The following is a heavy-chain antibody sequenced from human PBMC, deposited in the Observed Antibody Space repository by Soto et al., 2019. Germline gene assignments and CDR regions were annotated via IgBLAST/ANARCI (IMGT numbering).Heavy chain of an antibody. CDR3: ARGKPLNAAMVPYYFDY. D-gene: IGHD5-18*01. V-gene: IGHV1-69*06. J-gene: IGHJ4*02. CDR2: IIPIFGTA. CDR1: GGTFSSYA. Sequence: ASVKVSCKASGGTFSSYAISWVRQAPGQGLEWMGGIIPIFGTANYAQKFQGRVTITADKSTSTAYMELSSLRSEDTAVYYCARGKPLNAAMVPYYFDYWGQGTLVTVSS.